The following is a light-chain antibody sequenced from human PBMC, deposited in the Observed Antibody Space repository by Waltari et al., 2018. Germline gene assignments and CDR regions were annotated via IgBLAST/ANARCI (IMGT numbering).Light chain of an antibody. V-gene: IGLV2-14*01. Sequence: QSALTQPASVSASLGQSITISCTGTGRDFGAYDYVSWYQQHPGKAPKLIIFQVSNRPSGVSDRFSASKSGMTASLSISGLRTDDEAIYYCSSYSTSTYPIFGGGTKVTVL. CDR3: SSYSTSTYPI. J-gene: IGLJ2*01. CDR1: GRDFGAYDY. CDR2: QVS.